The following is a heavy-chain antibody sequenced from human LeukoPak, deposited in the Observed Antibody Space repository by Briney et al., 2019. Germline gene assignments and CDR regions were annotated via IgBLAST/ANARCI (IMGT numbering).Heavy chain of an antibody. J-gene: IGHJ4*02. CDR2: IYYSGST. D-gene: IGHD3-22*01. CDR1: GGSISSSSYY. Sequence: PSETLSLTCPVSGGSISSSSYYWGWIRQPPGKGLEWIGSIYYSGSTYYNPSLKSRVTISVDTSKNQFSLKLSSVTAADTAVYYCARRTETYYYDSSGRRTYYFDYWGQGTLVTVSS. CDR3: ARRTETYYYDSSGRRTYYFDY. V-gene: IGHV4-39*01.